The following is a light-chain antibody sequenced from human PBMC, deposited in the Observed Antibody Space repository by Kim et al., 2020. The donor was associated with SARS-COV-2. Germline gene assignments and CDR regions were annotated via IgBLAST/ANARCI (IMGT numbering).Light chain of an antibody. V-gene: IGKV1-5*02. Sequence: SASVGASVTFLGRASESAGSWLAWYQQKPGTAPQLLIYDTPSLQSGVPSRFSGSGTGTVFTLTISNLQAGDSATYYCQQYQASPYTFGQGTKLEI. CDR3: QQYQASPYT. CDR2: DTP. J-gene: IGKJ2*01. CDR1: ESAGSW.